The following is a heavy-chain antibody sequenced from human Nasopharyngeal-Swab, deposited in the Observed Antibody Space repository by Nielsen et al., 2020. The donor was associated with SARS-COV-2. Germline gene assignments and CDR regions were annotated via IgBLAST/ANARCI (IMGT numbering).Heavy chain of an antibody. V-gene: IGHV3-9*01. CDR2: TSWNSGSI. CDR3: AKSGPRFAYDSSGYYGSGAFDI. D-gene: IGHD3-22*01. J-gene: IGHJ3*02. Sequence: GGSLRLSSAASGFTFDDYAMHWVRQAPGKGLEWVSGTSWNSGSIGYADSVKGRFTISRDNAKNSLYLQMNSLRAEDTALYYCAKSGPRFAYDSSGYYGSGAFDIWGQGTMVTVSS. CDR1: GFTFDDYA.